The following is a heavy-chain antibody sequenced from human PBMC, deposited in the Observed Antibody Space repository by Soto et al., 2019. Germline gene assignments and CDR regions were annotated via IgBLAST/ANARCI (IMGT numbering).Heavy chain of an antibody. CDR2: INPNSGGT. J-gene: IGHJ5*02. CDR3: ARARSISSSSGGMYNWFDP. CDR1: GYTFTGYY. D-gene: IGHD6-6*01. V-gene: IGHV1-2*02. Sequence: QVQLVQSGAEVKKPGASVKVSCKASGYTFTGYYMHWVRQAPGQGLEWMGWINPNSGGTNYAQKFQGRVTMTRDTSISPAYMELSRLRSDVTAVYYCARARSISSSSGGMYNWFDPWVQGTLLTVSS.